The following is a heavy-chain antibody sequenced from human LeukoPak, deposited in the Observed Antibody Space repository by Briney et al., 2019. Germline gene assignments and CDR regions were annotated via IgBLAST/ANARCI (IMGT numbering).Heavy chain of an antibody. Sequence: GGSLRLSCAASGFTFSSYCMSWVRQAPGKGLEWVANIKQDGSEKYYVDSVKGRFTISRDNAKNSLYLQMNSLRAEDTAVYYCARGTRLGPDWFDPWGQGTLVTVPS. D-gene: IGHD1-26*01. CDR1: GFTFSSYC. J-gene: IGHJ5*02. CDR3: ARGTRLGPDWFDP. CDR2: IKQDGSEK. V-gene: IGHV3-7*03.